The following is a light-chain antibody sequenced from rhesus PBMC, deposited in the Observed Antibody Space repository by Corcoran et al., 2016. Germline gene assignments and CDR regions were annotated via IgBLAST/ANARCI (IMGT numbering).Light chain of an antibody. CDR1: SNNVGNQG. CDR3: SAWDSSLSAYI. CDR2: RNN. V-gene: IGLV10-114*01. J-gene: IGLJ1*01. Sequence: QAGLTQAPSVSKDLRQTATLTCTGNSNNVGNQGAAWLQQHQGHPPKLLSYRNNNRPSGISERFSASRSGITASLTITGLQPEDEADCYCSAWDSSLSAYIFGAGTRLTVL.